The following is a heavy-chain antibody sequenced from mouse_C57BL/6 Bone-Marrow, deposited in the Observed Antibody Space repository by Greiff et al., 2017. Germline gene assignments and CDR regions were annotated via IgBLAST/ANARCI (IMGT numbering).Heavy chain of an antibody. Sequence: VMLVESGPGLVQPSQSLSITCTVSGFSLTSYGVHWVRQSPGKGLEWLGVLWRGGSTDYNAAFMSRLSITKDNSKSQFFFKMNRLPADDTSIYYCAIHYYGSSYDYAMDYWGQGTSVTVSS. CDR3: AIHYYGSSYDYAMDY. CDR1: GFSLTSYG. D-gene: IGHD1-1*01. J-gene: IGHJ4*01. CDR2: LWRGGST. V-gene: IGHV2-5*01.